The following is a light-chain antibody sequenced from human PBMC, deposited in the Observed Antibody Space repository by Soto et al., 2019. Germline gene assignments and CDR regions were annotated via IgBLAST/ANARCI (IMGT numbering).Light chain of an antibody. CDR1: QSVRSN. V-gene: IGKV3D-15*01. Sequence: EIVMTQSPATLSVSPGERATLSCRASQSVRSNFAWYQQKPGQAPRLLIYGASTRATGIPARFSGSGSGTEFTLTISSLLSEDFAVYYCQQYNNWPAITFGQGTRMAIK. CDR3: QQYNNWPAIT. CDR2: GAS. J-gene: IGKJ5*01.